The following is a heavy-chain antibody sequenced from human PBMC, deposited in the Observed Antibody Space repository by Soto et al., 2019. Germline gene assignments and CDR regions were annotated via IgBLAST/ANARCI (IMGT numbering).Heavy chain of an antibody. D-gene: IGHD1-26*01. J-gene: IGHJ3*02. V-gene: IGHV2-5*01. CDR3: AHSSDYSGSPVGAFDI. Sequence: SGPTLVKPTPTLTLTCTFSGFSLSPSGVGVGWIRPPPGKALEWLALIYWNDDKRYSPSLKSRLTITKDTSKNQVVLTMTNMDPVDTATYYCAHSSDYSGSPVGAFDIWGQGTMVTVSS. CDR2: IYWNDDK. CDR1: GFSLSPSGVG.